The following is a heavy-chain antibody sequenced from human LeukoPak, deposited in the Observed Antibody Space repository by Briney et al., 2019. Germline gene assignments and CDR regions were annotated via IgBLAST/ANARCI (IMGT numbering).Heavy chain of an antibody. V-gene: IGHV3-33*01. CDR1: GISFSSSG. CDR3: ARDKGYCTGGKCYSYFDY. D-gene: IGHD2-15*01. CDR2: IWSDGSRK. Sequence: GGSLRLSCAASGISFSSSGMQWVRQAPGKGLEWVAVIWSDGSRKYYADSVKGRFTISRDNSKNTLYLQMDSLTAEDTAVYYCARDKGYCTGGKCYSYFDYWGQGTLVSVSS. J-gene: IGHJ4*02.